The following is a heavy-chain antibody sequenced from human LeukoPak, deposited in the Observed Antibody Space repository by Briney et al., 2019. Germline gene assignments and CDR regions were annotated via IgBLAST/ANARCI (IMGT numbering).Heavy chain of an antibody. CDR3: ARDPYSSGWLDY. J-gene: IGHJ4*02. D-gene: IGHD6-19*01. V-gene: IGHV6-1*01. CDR2: TYYRSKWYN. CDR1: GDSVSSNSAT. Sequence: SQTLSLTCAISGDSVSSNSATWNWISQAPSIGLEWLGRTYYRSKWYNDYELSVKSRITINPDTSRTRFSLQLNSVTPEDTAVYYCARDPYSSGWLDYWGQGSLVTVSS.